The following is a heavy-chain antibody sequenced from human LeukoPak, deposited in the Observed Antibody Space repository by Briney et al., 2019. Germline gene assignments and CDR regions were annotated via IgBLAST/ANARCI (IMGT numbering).Heavy chain of an antibody. V-gene: IGHV3-30-3*01. CDR2: ISYDGSNK. Sequence: GGSLRLSCAASGFTFSSYAMHWVRQAPGKGLEWVAVISYDGSNKYYADSVKGRFTISRDNSKNTLYLQMNSLRAEDTAVYYCARPIGYYYYYGMDVWGQGATVTVSS. CDR1: GFTFSSYA. CDR3: ARPIGYYYYYGMDV. J-gene: IGHJ6*02. D-gene: IGHD3-16*01.